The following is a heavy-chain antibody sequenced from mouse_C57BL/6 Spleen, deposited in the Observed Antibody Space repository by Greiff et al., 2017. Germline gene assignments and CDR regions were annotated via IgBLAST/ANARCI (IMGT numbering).Heavy chain of an antibody. J-gene: IGHJ3*01. V-gene: IGHV5-4*03. CDR1: GFTFSSYA. CDR2: ISDGGSYT. D-gene: IGHD1-1*01. CDR3: ARHYGSSSCFAY. Sequence: EVMLVESGGGLVKPGGSLKISCEASGFTFSSYAMYWVRQTPEQRLEWVATISDGGSYTYYQDNVKGRFTISRDNAKNNLYLQMSHLKSEDTAMYYSARHYGSSSCFAYWGQGTLVTVSA.